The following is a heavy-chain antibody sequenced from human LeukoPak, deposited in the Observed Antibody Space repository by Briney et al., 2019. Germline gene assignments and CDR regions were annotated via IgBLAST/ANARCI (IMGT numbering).Heavy chain of an antibody. Sequence: SETLSLTCSVYGESFSGYYWSWIRQPPGKGLEWIGEINHSGSTNYNPSLKSRVTLSVDTSKNQFSLKLSSVTAADTAVYYCARGGGYYDSSGYYPFDYWGQGTLVTVSS. D-gene: IGHD3-22*01. J-gene: IGHJ4*02. CDR1: GESFSGYY. CDR2: INHSGST. V-gene: IGHV4-34*01. CDR3: ARGGGYYDSSGYYPFDY.